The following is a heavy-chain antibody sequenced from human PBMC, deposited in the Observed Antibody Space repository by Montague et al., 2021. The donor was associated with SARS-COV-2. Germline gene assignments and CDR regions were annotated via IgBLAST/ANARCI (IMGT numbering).Heavy chain of an antibody. D-gene: IGHD3-9*01. CDR1: GGSISSGSYY. Sequence: TLSLTCTVSGGSISSGSYYWSWIRQPAGKGLEWIGRIYTSGSTNYXPSLKSRVTISVDTSKNQFSLKLSSVTAADTAVYYCAREWVYYDILTGYRNWFDHWGQGTLVTVSS. CDR2: IYTSGST. J-gene: IGHJ5*02. V-gene: IGHV4-61*02. CDR3: AREWVYYDILTGYRNWFDH.